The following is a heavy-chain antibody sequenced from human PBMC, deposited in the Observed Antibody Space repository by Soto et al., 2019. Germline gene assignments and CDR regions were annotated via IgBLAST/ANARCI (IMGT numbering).Heavy chain of an antibody. CDR3: AKDWRTKGHAFDI. CDR1: GFTFSSYG. CDR2: ISYDGSNK. J-gene: IGHJ3*02. V-gene: IGHV3-30*18. Sequence: QVQLVESGGGVVQPGRSLRLSCAASGFTFSSYGMHWVRQAPGKGLEWVAVISYDGSNKYYADSVKGRFTISRDNSKNTLYLPMNSLRAEDTAVYYCAKDWRTKGHAFDIWGQGTMVTVSS.